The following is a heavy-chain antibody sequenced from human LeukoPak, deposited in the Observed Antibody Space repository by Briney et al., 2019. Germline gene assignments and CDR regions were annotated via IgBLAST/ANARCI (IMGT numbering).Heavy chain of an antibody. CDR3: AREGDNGVDVNWFAP. V-gene: IGHV1-2*02. CDR2: SNPKSGGV. J-gene: IGHJ5*02. D-gene: IGHD2-8*01. CDR1: GYTFSDYY. Sequence: AAVKVSCKASGYTFSDYYIHWVRQAPGQGLEWMGWSNPKSGGVHYVEKFQDRVTMTTATAIGTAYLELSSLNFGDTAVYYCAREGDNGVDVNWFAPWGQGSLVTVSS.